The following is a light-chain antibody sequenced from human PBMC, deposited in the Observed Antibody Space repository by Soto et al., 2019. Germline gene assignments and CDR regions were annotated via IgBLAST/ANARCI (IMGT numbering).Light chain of an antibody. J-gene: IGKJ5*01. CDR1: QVISTS. V-gene: IGKV1-9*01. Sequence: IQLTQSPRHLSPYIGQRVTIICRASQVISTSLAWYQVKPGKAPKLLIYAASTLESGVPSRFSATVSGTESSLTITSLQPEEFATYYCQQLFDSPITVGQGTRLEIK. CDR3: QQLFDSPIT. CDR2: AAS.